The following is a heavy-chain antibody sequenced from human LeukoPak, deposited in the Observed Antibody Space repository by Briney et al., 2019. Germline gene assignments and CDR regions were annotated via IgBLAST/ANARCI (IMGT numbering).Heavy chain of an antibody. Sequence: PSETLSLTCAVYGGSFSGYYWSWIRQPPGKGLEWIGEINLSGSTNYNPSLKSRVTISVDTSKNQFSLKLSSVTAADTAVYYCARARGYYGGLANYWGQGTLVTVSS. CDR1: GGSFSGYY. D-gene: IGHD4-23*01. J-gene: IGHJ4*02. V-gene: IGHV4-34*01. CDR3: ARARGYYGGLANY. CDR2: INLSGST.